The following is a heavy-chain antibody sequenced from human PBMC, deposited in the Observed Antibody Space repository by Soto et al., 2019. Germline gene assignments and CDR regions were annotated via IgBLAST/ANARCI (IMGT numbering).Heavy chain of an antibody. CDR3: VKDESAGGADY. Sequence: EVQLVESGGGLVQPDRSLRLSCEVSGLISNDYAMHWVRQAPGKGLEWVSGIFWRTGGVGYADSVKGRFTVSRDNAKNFLYLQMDSLRSEDTALYYCVKDESAGGADYWGQGTLVTVSS. V-gene: IGHV3-9*02. J-gene: IGHJ4*02. D-gene: IGHD3-10*01. CDR2: IFWRTGGV. CDR1: GLISNDYA.